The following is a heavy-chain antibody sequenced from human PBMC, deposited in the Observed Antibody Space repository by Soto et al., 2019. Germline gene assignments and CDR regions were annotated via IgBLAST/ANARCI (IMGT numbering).Heavy chain of an antibody. CDR3: ARSSGGVYGIIIGGTNWFGP. CDR1: ADTFTSYY. CDR2: INPNGGST. Sequence: VQLVQSGAEVRKPGASVKVSCKSPADTFTSYYINWVRQAPGQGLELMGIINPNGGSTRYAQKFQGRVTLTRDTPASTVYMEMRNLRSNDTALYFWARSSGGVYGIIIGGTNWFGPWGQGTLVTVSS. V-gene: IGHV1-46*01. D-gene: IGHD3-10*01. J-gene: IGHJ5*02.